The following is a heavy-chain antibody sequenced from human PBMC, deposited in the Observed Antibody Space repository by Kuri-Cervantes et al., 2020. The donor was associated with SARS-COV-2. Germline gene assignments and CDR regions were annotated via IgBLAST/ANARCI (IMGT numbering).Heavy chain of an antibody. CDR2: ISYDGSKK. V-gene: IGHV3-30*04. D-gene: IGHD5-18*01. J-gene: IGHJ4*02. CDR1: GFTFSSYA. Sequence: GESRKSSCAASGFTFSSYAMHWVRQAPGKGLEWVAVISYDGSKKDYADSVKGRFTISRDNSKNTLYLQMNSLRAGDTAVYYCAKDQGDSYGISYFDYWGQGTLVTVSS. CDR3: AKDQGDSYGISYFDY.